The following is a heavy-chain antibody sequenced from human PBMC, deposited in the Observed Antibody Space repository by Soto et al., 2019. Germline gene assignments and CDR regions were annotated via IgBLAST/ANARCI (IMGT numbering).Heavy chain of an antibody. CDR2: IYYSGST. D-gene: IGHD3-22*01. J-gene: IGHJ4*02. Sequence: SETLYLTCTVSVDSISSTSYNWGWIRQPPGKGLEWIGAIYYSGSTYYNPSLKSRVTLSVDTSKNQFSLKLTSMTAADTAVYYCARLGGYVSVGYYYLWDSWGQGTLVTVSS. CDR1: VDSISSTSYN. CDR3: ARLGGYVSVGYYYLWDS. V-gene: IGHV4-39*01.